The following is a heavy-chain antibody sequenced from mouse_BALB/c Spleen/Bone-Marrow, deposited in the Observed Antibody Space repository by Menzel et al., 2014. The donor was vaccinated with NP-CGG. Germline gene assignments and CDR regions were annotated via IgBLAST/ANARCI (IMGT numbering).Heavy chain of an antibody. CDR1: GYTFTDYA. J-gene: IGHJ4*01. CDR3: ARDAMDY. V-gene: IGHV1S137*01. Sequence: QVQLKESGAELVRPGVSVKISCKGSGYTFTDYAMHWVKQSHAKSLEWIGAISTYYGDASYNQKFKGEATMTVDKSSGTAYMELARLTSEDSAIYYCARDAMDYWGQGTSVTVSS. CDR2: ISTYYGDA.